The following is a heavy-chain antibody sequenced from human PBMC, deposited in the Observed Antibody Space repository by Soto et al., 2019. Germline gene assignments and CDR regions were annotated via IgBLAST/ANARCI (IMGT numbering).Heavy chain of an antibody. J-gene: IGHJ4*02. D-gene: IGHD4-17*01. CDR2: INVGSGAT. V-gene: IGHV1-3*05. Sequence: QVHLGQSGAEEKKPGTSVKVSCKASGYIFSSYPIHWVRQAPGQRREWMGWINVGSGATKYSQKFQGRVAITRDTSASTAYMELSRLKSGDTAVYYCARENFDYGDRLRDYWGQGTLVTVSS. CDR3: ARENFDYGDRLRDY. CDR1: GYIFSSYP.